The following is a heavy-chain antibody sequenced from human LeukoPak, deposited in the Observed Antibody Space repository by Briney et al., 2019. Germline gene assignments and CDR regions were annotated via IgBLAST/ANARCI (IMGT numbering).Heavy chain of an antibody. CDR3: ARTRLRGITFGGVLDY. CDR2: INHSGST. V-gene: IGHV4-34*01. J-gene: IGHJ4*02. CDR1: GGSFSGYY. Sequence: SETLSLTCAVYGGSFSGYYWSWIRQPPGKGLEWLGEINHSGSTNYNPSLKSRVTISVDTSKNQFSLKLSSVTAADTAVYYCARTRLRGITFGGVLDYWGQGTLVTVSS. D-gene: IGHD3-16*01.